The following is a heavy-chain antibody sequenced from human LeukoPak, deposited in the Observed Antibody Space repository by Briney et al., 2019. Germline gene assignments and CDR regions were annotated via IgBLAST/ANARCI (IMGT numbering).Heavy chain of an antibody. CDR3: ARETTRNWFDP. CDR1: GFTFSSYA. CDR2: ISGSGDNT. D-gene: IGHD1-1*01. V-gene: IGHV3-23*01. Sequence: GGSLRLSCAASGFTFSSYAMSWVRQAPGKGLEWVSGISGSGDNTYYADSVKGRFTISRDNSKNTLYLQMNSLRAEDTAVYYCARETTRNWFDPWGQGTLVTVSS. J-gene: IGHJ5*02.